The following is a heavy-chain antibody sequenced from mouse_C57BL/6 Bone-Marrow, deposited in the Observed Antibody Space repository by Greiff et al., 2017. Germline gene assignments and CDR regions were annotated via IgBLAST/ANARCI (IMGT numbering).Heavy chain of an antibody. CDR2: ILPGSGST. CDR3: AREASLDY. J-gene: IGHJ4*01. Sequence: VQLQQSGAELMQPGASVKLSCKATGYTFTGYWIEWVKQRPGNGLEWIGEILPGSGSTNSNEKFKGKATFTADTSSNTAYLQLSSLTTEDSAIYYCAREASLDYWGQGTSVTVSS. CDR1: GYTFTGYW. V-gene: IGHV1-9*01.